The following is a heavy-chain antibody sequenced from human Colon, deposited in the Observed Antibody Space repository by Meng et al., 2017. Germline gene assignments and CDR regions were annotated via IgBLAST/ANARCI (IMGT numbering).Heavy chain of an antibody. CDR3: ARVIYASGNMAHLDY. CDR2: IYHSGST. V-gene: IGHV4-4*02. CDR1: GDSIRSSNW. D-gene: IGHD3-10*01. J-gene: IGHJ4*02. Sequence: QAQLQEPGPGLVKPSGTLSLTCAVSGDSIRSSNWWSWVRQPPGRGLEWIGEIYHSGSTNYNPSLKNRVTMTVDKSKNEFSLTLSSVTAADTAFYYCARVIYASGNMAHLDYWGQRTLVTVSS.